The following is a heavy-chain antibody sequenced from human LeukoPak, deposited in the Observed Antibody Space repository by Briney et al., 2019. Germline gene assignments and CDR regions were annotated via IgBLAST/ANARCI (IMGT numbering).Heavy chain of an antibody. CDR1: GGSISSGGYS. CDR2: VYHSGST. CDR3: ARAAERPKIYDSGGYYFDY. J-gene: IGHJ4*02. D-gene: IGHD3-10*01. Sequence: ASQTLSLTCAVSGGSISSGGYSWSWIRQPPGKGLEWIGYVYHSGSTYYNPSLKSRVTISVDRSKNQFSLKLSSVTAADTAVYYCARAAERPKIYDSGGYYFDYWGQGTLVTVSS. V-gene: IGHV4-30-2*01.